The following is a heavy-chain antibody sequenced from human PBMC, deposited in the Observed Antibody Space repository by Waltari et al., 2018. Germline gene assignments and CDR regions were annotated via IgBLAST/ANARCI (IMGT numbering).Heavy chain of an antibody. D-gene: IGHD2-2*01. CDR2: ISYDGSNK. J-gene: IGHJ4*02. V-gene: IGHV3-30-3*01. Sequence: MHWVRQAPGKGLEWVAVISYDGSNKYYADSVKGRFTISRDNSKNTLYLQMNSLRAEDTAVYYCARGEGWDHIVVVPAALFDYWGQGTLVTVSS. CDR3: ARGEGWDHIVVVPAALFDY.